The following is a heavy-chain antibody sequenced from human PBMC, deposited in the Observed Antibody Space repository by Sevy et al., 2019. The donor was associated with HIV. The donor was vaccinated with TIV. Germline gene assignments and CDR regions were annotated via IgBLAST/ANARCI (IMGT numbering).Heavy chain of an antibody. Sequence: GGSLRLSCAASGFTFSSYSMNWVRQAPGKGLEWVSSISSSSSYIYYADSVKGRFTISRDNAKNSLYLQMNSLRAEDTAVYYCARDLRDGSSWSENFDCWGQGTLVTVSS. V-gene: IGHV3-21*01. D-gene: IGHD6-13*01. J-gene: IGHJ4*02. CDR2: ISSSSSYI. CDR3: ARDLRDGSSWSENFDC. CDR1: GFTFSSYS.